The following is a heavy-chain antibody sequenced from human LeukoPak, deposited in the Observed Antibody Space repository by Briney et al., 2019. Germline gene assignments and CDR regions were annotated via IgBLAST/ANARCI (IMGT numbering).Heavy chain of an antibody. CDR2: IWYDGSSK. V-gene: IGHV3-33*01. Sequence: RGSLRLSCAASGFTFSSYGIHWVRQAPGKWLEWVAVIWYDGSSKYYADSVKGRFNISRDNSKNTLYLQMNSLRAEDTAVYYCARGTDTAMVSGGYNWFDPWGQGTLVTVSS. CDR3: ARGTDTAMVSGGYNWFDP. CDR1: GFTFSSYG. D-gene: IGHD5-18*01. J-gene: IGHJ5*02.